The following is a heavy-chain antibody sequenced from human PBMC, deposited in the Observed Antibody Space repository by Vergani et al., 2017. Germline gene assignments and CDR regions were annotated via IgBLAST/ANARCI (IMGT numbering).Heavy chain of an antibody. CDR3: ARDPLYSTSWPFLLLDMDV. D-gene: IGHD6-13*01. J-gene: IGHJ6*02. Sequence: QVQLQESGPGLVRPSQTLSLTCTVSGGSISSGSYYWSWFRQPAGKGLEWIGRFYTGGGTSYNPSLKSRVTISVDTSKNQFSLQLSSVTAADTSVYYCARDPLYSTSWPFLLLDMDVWGQGTTVTVSS. CDR1: GGSISSGSYY. V-gene: IGHV4-61*02. CDR2: FYTGGGT.